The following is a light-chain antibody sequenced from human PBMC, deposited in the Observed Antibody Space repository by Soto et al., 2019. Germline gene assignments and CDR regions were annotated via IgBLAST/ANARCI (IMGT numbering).Light chain of an antibody. V-gene: IGLV2-14*01. J-gene: IGLJ1*01. Sequence: QSALTQPASVSGSPGQSITISCTGTSSDVGGYKYVSWYQQHPGKAPKLMIYEVSNRPSGVSNRFSGSKSANTASLTISGLQAEDEADYYCSSYTSSSTLRVFGTGTKVTVL. CDR1: SSDVGGYKY. CDR3: SSYTSSSTLRV. CDR2: EVS.